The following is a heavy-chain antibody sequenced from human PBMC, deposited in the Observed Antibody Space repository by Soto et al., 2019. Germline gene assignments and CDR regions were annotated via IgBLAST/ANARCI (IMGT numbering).Heavy chain of an antibody. D-gene: IGHD2-15*01. V-gene: IGHV4-4*02. J-gene: IGHJ5*02. CDR1: GGSISSSNW. CDR2: IYHSGST. CDR3: ARDRLRDIVVVVAATRMSLGFDP. Sequence: PSETLSLTCAVSGGSISSSNWWSWVRQPPGKGLEWIGEIYHSGSTNYNPSLKSRVTISVDKSKNQFSLKLSSVTAADTAVYYCARDRLRDIVVVVAATRMSLGFDPWGQGTLVTVSS.